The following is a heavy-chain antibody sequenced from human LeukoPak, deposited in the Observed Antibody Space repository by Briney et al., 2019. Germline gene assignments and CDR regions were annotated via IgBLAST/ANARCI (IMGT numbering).Heavy chain of an antibody. CDR1: GFTFSRHS. J-gene: IGHJ4*02. Sequence: KAGGCLRLSCAASGFTFSRHSLNWVRQAPGEWLEWVSCITSNIYTYYADSVRGRFTISRDNSQNSVYLVMNSLRAEDTAVYYCAREGDASMVALDSWGQGTLVTVSS. CDR3: AREGDASMVALDS. V-gene: IGHV3-21*06. D-gene: IGHD3-10*01. CDR2: ITSNIYT.